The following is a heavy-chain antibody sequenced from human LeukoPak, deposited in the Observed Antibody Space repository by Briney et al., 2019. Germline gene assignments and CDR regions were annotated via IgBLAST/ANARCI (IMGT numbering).Heavy chain of an antibody. CDR2: INPNSGGT. J-gene: IGHJ5*02. D-gene: IGHD3-10*01. Sequence: GASVKVSCKASGYTFTGYYMHWVRQAPGQGLEWMGWINPNSGGTNYAQKFQGRVTMTRDTSISTAYMELSRLRSDDTAVYYCARITMVRDTAGWFDPWGQGTLVTVSS. CDR1: GYTFTGYY. CDR3: ARITMVRDTAGWFDP. V-gene: IGHV1-2*02.